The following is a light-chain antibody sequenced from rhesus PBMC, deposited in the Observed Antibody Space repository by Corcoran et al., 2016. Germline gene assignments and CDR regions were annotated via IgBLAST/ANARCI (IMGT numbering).Light chain of an antibody. J-gene: IGKJ4*01. V-gene: IGKV1-22*01. CDR3: QQYSSRPLT. CDR2: KAY. CDR1: QGISSW. Sequence: DIQMTQSPSSLSTSVGDTVTITCRASQGISSWLAWYQQKPGKAPKLLIYKAYSLQSGVPSRFSGSGSGTDFTLTISSRQSEDFATYYCQQYSSRPLTFGGGTKVELK.